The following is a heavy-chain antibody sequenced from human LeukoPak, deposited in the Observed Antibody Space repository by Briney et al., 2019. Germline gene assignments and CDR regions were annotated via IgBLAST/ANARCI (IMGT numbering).Heavy chain of an antibody. V-gene: IGHV3-23*01. CDR3: ARDRPSTQPNRWLQLRGSYAFDI. J-gene: IGHJ3*02. CDR1: GFTFSSYA. CDR2: ISGSGGST. Sequence: GGSLRLSCAAPGFTFSSYAMSWVRQAPGKGLEWVSAISGSGGSTYYADSVKGRFTISRDNAKNSLYLQMNSLRAEDTAVYYCARDRPSTQPNRWLQLRGSYAFDIWGQGTMVTVSS. D-gene: IGHD5-24*01.